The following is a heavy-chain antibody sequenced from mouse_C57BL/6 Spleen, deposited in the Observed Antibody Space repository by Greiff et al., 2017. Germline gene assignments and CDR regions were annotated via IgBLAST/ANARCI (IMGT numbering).Heavy chain of an antibody. D-gene: IGHD3-2*02. CDR3: ARSSGTMDD. J-gene: IGHJ4*01. V-gene: IGHV1-62-3*01. CDR1: GYTFTSYW. Sequence: VKLQQPGAELVKPGASVKLSCKASGYTFTSYWMHWVKQRPGRGLEWIGRIDPNSGGTIYNQKFKGKATLTVDKSSSTAYMELRSLTSEDTAVYYCARSSGTMDDWGKGTSVTVSS. CDR2: IDPNSGGT.